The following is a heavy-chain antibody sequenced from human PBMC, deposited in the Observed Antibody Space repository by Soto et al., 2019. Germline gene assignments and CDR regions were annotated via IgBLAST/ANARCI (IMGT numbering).Heavy chain of an antibody. D-gene: IGHD4-17*01. CDR1: GYTFTTYG. Sequence: QVQLVQSGAEVQKPGASVKVSCKASGYTFTTYGITWVRQAPGQGLEWMGWSSAYSGNTNYAQKLQGRLTGTTDTSTNTAYMDLRSLRSDDTAVYYCARVVKAGDYGDYGRYYFDYWGHGTLVTVSS. J-gene: IGHJ4*01. CDR3: ARVVKAGDYGDYGRYYFDY. V-gene: IGHV1-18*04. CDR2: SSAYSGNT.